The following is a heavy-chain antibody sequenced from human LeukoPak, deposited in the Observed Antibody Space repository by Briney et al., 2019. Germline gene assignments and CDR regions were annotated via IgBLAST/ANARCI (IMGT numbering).Heavy chain of an antibody. CDR2: ISHGGGR. CDR1: GGSIRGYF. Sequence: SETLSLTCAVYGGSIRGYFWSWIRQPPGKGLEWIGEISHGGGRKHNPSLKSRVTMSVDRSKNQFSLTLSSVTVADTAVYYCARGRGAGDVVLLAVAMQAWFDPWGQGSLVTVSS. J-gene: IGHJ5*02. D-gene: IGHD2-8*02. CDR3: ARGRGAGDVVLLAVAMQAWFDP. V-gene: IGHV4-34*01.